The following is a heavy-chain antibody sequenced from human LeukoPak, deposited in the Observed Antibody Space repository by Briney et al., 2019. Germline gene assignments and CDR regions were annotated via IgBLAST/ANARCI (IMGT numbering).Heavy chain of an antibody. J-gene: IGHJ4*02. CDR3: LTSSFDH. V-gene: IGHV3-9*01. Sequence: GRSLRLSCAASGFTLGDYDIHWVRQAPGKGPEWVSSISSNSDTIAYAEPVKGRFTVSRDNTINSLYLQMDSLRVEDTALYYCLTSSFDHWGQGTLVTVSS. CDR1: GFTLGDYD. CDR2: ISSNSDTI.